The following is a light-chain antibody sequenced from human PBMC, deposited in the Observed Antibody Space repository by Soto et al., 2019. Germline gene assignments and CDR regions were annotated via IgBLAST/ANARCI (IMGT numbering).Light chain of an antibody. V-gene: IGKV1-9*01. CDR2: AAS. J-gene: IGKJ5*01. Sequence: SPSFLSASVGDRVTITCRASQGISSYLAWYQQKPGKAPKLLIYAASTLQSGVPLRFSGSGSGTSFTLTISSLQPEDFATYYCQQLLSYPITFGQGTRLEIK. CDR3: QQLLSYPIT. CDR1: QGISSY.